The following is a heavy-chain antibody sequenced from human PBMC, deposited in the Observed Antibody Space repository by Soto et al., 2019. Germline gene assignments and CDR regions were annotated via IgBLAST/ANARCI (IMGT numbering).Heavy chain of an antibody. V-gene: IGHV4-39*02. CDR3: AREKPYSSSWYHDY. Sequence: SETLSLTCXVSGGSISSSSYFWGWIRQPPGKGLEWIGSIYYSGGTYYNPSLKSRVTISVDTSKNQFSLKLSSVTAADTAVYYCAREKPYSSSWYHDYWGQGTLVTVSS. CDR1: GGSISSSSYF. J-gene: IGHJ4*02. D-gene: IGHD6-13*01. CDR2: IYYSGGT.